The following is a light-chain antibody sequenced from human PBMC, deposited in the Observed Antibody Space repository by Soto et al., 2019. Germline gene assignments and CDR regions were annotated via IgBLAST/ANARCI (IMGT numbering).Light chain of an antibody. CDR3: PQSYSTPQT. CDR2: AAS. V-gene: IGKV1-39*01. CDR1: QSISSY. J-gene: IGKJ1*01. Sequence: DIQMTQSPSSLSASVGDRVTITCRASQSISSYLNWYQQKPGKAPKLLIYAASSLQSGVPSRFSGSGSVTDFTLTISILQPEDFATYYCPQSYSTPQTFGQGTKVESK.